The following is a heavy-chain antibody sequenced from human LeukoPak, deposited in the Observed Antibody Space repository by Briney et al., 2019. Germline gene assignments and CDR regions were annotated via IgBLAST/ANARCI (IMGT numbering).Heavy chain of an antibody. Sequence: GGSLRLSCAASGFTFSRHWMTWVRQAPGKGLEWVSAISGSGGSTYYADSVKGRFTISRDNSKNTLYLQMNSLRAEDTAVYYCAKANVVAAMADWFDPWGQGTLVTVSS. CDR1: GFTFSRHW. CDR3: AKANVVAAMADWFDP. D-gene: IGHD2-15*01. V-gene: IGHV3-23*01. J-gene: IGHJ5*02. CDR2: ISGSGGST.